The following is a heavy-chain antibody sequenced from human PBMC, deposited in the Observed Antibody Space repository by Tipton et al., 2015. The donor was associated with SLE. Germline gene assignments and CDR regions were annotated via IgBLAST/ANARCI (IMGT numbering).Heavy chain of an antibody. D-gene: IGHD4-17*01. CDR1: GFTFSSYG. CDR3: AKDRDTVTSICYYGMDV. Sequence: SLRLSCAASGFTFSSYGMHWVRQAPGKGLEWVAVIWYDGSNKYYADSVKGRFTISRDNSKNTLYLQMNSLRAEDTAVYYCAKDRDTVTSICYYGMDVWGQGTTVPVSS. V-gene: IGHV3-33*06. J-gene: IGHJ6*02. CDR2: IWYDGSNK.